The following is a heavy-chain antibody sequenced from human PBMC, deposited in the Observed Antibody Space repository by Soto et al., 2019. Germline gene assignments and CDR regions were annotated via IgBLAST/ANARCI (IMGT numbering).Heavy chain of an antibody. D-gene: IGHD1-26*01. CDR3: ARDSSVGATPTPGLYGMDV. CDR2: IYYSGST. CDR1: GGSISSYY. Sequence: ETLSLTSAVSGGSISSYYWSWIRQPPGKGLEWIGYIYYSGSTNYNPSLKSRVTISVDTSKNQFSLKLSSVTAADTAVYYCARDSSVGATPTPGLYGMDVWGQGTTVTVSS. J-gene: IGHJ6*02. V-gene: IGHV4-59*01.